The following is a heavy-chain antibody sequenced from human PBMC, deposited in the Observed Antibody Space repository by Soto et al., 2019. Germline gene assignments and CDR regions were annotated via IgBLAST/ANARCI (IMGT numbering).Heavy chain of an antibody. CDR2: ISGSGGST. J-gene: IGHJ4*02. CDR3: AKGTIVVVPASMGFDY. Sequence: EVQLLESGGGLVQPGGSLRLSCAASGFIFSNYAMSWVRQAPGKGLEWVSGISGSGGSTYYADSVKGRFTISRDNSKNTVFLQMNSLRAVDTAVYYCAKGTIVVVPASMGFDYWGQGTLVTVSS. CDR1: GFIFSNYA. V-gene: IGHV3-23*01. D-gene: IGHD2-2*01.